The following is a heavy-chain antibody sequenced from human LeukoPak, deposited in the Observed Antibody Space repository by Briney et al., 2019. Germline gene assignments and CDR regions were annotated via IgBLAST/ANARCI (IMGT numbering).Heavy chain of an antibody. V-gene: IGHV3-23*01. Sequence: TGGSLRLSCAASGFTFSSYAMSWVRQAPGKGLEWVSAISGSGGSTYYADSVKGRFTISRDNSKNTLYLQMNSLRAEDTAVYYCAKDHLRPPPYSSGYSVPPDAFDIWGQGTMVTVSS. CDR3: AKDHLRPPPYSSGYSVPPDAFDI. CDR1: GFTFSSYA. D-gene: IGHD3-22*01. CDR2: ISGSGGST. J-gene: IGHJ3*02.